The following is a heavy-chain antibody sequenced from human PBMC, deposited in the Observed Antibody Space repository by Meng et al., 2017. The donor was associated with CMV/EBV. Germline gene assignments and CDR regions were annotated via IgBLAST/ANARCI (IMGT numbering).Heavy chain of an antibody. J-gene: IGHJ6*02. V-gene: IGHV3-48*03. CDR1: GFTYTNDE. CDR3: ANVDYNYYYAMDV. CDR2: ISSSGSTR. Sequence: GESLKIFFVGSGFTYTNDEMIWVRQAPGKGLECVGYISSSGSTRLYADSVKGRFTVSRDNAKNSVYLQMSSLRVEDTGIYYCANVDYNYYYAMDVWGLGTTVTVSS. D-gene: IGHD3-10*01.